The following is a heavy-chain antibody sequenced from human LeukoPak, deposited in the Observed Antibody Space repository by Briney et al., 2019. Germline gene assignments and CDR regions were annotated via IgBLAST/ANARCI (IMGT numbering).Heavy chain of an antibody. CDR2: ISGTGANN. CDR3: ATISDLLFYFAS. CDR1: GFTFKNYG. J-gene: IGHJ4*02. Sequence: GGSLRLSCAASGFTFKNYGMSWVRQAPGKGLEWVSDISGTGANNYYADSVKGLFTISRDNSKNTVYLQMHSLRVEDTAMYYCATISDLLFYFASWGQGTLVTVSS. V-gene: IGHV3-23*01.